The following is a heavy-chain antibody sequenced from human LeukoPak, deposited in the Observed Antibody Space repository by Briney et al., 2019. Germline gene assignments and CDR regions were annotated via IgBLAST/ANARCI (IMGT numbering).Heavy chain of an antibody. V-gene: IGHV3-64*02. CDR1: GFRHSYHD. CDR2: IGAADPHK. J-gene: IGHJ3*02. CDR3: ARELGGTKTGGFDI. Sequence: PGGSLRLSCAASGFRHSYHDMHWVRQAPGKGLACVSSIGAADPHKVYADSVKGRLTISRDNFQSTMYLQMDGQIPEDSAVYYCARELGGTKTGGFDIWGQGTVVTVSS. D-gene: IGHD1-14*01.